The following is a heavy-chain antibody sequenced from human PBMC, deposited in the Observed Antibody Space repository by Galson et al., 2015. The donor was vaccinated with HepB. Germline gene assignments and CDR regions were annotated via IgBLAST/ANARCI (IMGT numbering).Heavy chain of an antibody. D-gene: IGHD2-15*01. CDR2: IIPIFGTA. V-gene: IGHV1-69*13. J-gene: IGHJ4*02. CDR3: ASIGYCSGGSCFDY. CDR1: GGTFSSYA. Sequence: SVKVSCKASGGTFSSYAISWVRQAPGQGLEWMGGIIPIFGTANYAQKFQGRVTITADESTSTAYMELSSLRSEDTAVYYCASIGYCSGGSCFDYWGQGTLVTVSS.